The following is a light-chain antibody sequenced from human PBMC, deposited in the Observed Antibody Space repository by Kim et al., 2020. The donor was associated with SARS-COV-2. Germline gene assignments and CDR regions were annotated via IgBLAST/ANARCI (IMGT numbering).Light chain of an antibody. V-gene: IGLV3-19*01. J-gene: IGLJ2*01. CDR2: GNN. CDR1: SLRTYY. Sequence: VAVGQTVRSTCQGDSLRTYYASWYQQKPGQAPLLVIYGNNKRPSGIPDRFSGSSSGNTPSLTITGAQAEDEADYYCYARDSSGKGVFGGGTKLTVL. CDR3: YARDSSGKGV.